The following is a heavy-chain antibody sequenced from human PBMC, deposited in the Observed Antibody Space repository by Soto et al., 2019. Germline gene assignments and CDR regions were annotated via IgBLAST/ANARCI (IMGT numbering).Heavy chain of an antibody. CDR3: AKGAGAGSYYYYYMDV. J-gene: IGHJ6*03. Sequence: SLKISCAASGFTFDDYAMHWVRQVPGKGLEWVSGISWKSGSIGYADSVKGRFTISSDNAKNSLYLQMNSLRAEDTALYYCAKGAGAGSYYYYYMDVWGKGTTVTVSS. CDR1: GFTFDDYA. V-gene: IGHV3-9*01. D-gene: IGHD3-10*01. CDR2: ISWKSGSI.